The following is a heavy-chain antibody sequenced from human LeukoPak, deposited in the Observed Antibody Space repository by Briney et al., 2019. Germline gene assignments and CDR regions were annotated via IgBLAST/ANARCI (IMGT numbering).Heavy chain of an antibody. CDR1: GDSFSSHY. CDR2: ISYIGTT. V-gene: IGHV4-59*11. J-gene: IGHJ3*02. Sequence: SETLSLTCAVSGDSFSSHYWTWIRQAPGRGLEWIGYISYIGTTNYNPSLKSRVAISIDTSKSQFSLKLTSVTTADTAVYYCARDLVTVTKGFDIWGLGTMVSVSS. CDR3: ARDLVTVTKGFDI. D-gene: IGHD4-17*01.